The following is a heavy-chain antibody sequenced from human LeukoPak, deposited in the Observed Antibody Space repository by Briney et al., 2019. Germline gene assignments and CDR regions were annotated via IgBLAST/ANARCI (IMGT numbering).Heavy chain of an antibody. Sequence: PGGSLRLSCVASGLTFSSYAMSWVRQARGKGLEWVSVISGSGGSTYYADSVKGRFTISRDNSKNTLYLQMNSLRAEDTAVYYCAKRDVLLWFGELLSADYWGQGTLVTVSS. D-gene: IGHD3-10*01. J-gene: IGHJ4*02. CDR3: AKRDVLLWFGELLSADY. CDR2: ISGSGGST. CDR1: GLTFSSYA. V-gene: IGHV3-23*01.